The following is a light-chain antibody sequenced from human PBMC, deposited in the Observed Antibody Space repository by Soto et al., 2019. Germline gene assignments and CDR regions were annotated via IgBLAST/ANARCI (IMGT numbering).Light chain of an antibody. J-gene: IGLJ7*01. Sequence: QSVLTQPASVSGSPGQSITISCTGTSSDVGNYNYVSWYQQYPGRVPKLLIYMVSNRPSGVSNRFSGSKSGNTASLTISGLQAEDEADYFCSSYGGNNNWVFGGGTQLTVL. CDR1: SSDVGNYNY. CDR3: SSYGGNNNWV. V-gene: IGLV2-14*01. CDR2: MVS.